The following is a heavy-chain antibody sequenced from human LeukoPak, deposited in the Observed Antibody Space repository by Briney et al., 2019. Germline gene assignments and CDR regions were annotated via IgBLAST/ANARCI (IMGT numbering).Heavy chain of an antibody. CDR2: ISAYNGNT. Sequence: ASVKVSCKASGYTFTGYHMHWVRQAPGQGLEWMGWISAYNGNTNYAQKLQGRVTMTTDTSTSTAYMELRSLRSDDTAVYYCAREVVLAAAGMGYWFDPWGQGTLVTVSS. D-gene: IGHD6-13*01. CDR3: AREVVLAAAGMGYWFDP. V-gene: IGHV1-18*04. CDR1: GYTFTGYH. J-gene: IGHJ5*02.